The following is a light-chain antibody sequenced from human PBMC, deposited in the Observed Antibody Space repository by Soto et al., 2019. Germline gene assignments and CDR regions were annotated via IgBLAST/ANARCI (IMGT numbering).Light chain of an antibody. CDR2: GAS. J-gene: IGKJ1*01. CDR1: QSVSSSY. Sequence: EIVLTQSPGTLSLSPGERATLSCRASQSVSSSYLAWYQQKPGQAPRLLIYGASSRATGIPDRFSGSGSGTEFTLTISSLQPDDFATYYCQQYNTPVTFGQGTKVDIK. CDR3: QQYNTPVT. V-gene: IGKV3-20*01.